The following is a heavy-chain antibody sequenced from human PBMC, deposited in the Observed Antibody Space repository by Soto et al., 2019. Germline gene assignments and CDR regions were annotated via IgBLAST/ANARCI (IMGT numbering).Heavy chain of an antibody. CDR3: ARAEGFIMITVRGQNWFDP. D-gene: IGHD3-16*01. V-gene: IGHV4-34*01. J-gene: IGHJ5*02. CDR1: GGSFSGYY. Sequence: LSLTCAVYGGSFSGYYWSWIRQPPGKGLEWIGEINHSGSTNYNPSLKSRVTISVDTSKNQFSLKLSSVTAADTAVYYCARAEGFIMITVRGQNWFDPWGQGTLVTVSS. CDR2: INHSGST.